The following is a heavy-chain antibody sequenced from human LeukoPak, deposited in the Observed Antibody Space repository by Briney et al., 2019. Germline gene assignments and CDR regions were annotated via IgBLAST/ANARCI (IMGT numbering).Heavy chain of an antibody. CDR1: GFTVSSNY. Sequence: GGSLRLSCAASGFTVSSNYMSWVRQAPGKGLEWVSVIYSGGSTYYADSVKGRFTISRDNSKNTLYLQMNSLRAEDTAVYYCARAEDTAMGFDYWGQGTLVTVSS. J-gene: IGHJ4*02. CDR3: ARAEDTAMGFDY. CDR2: IYSGGST. V-gene: IGHV3-53*01. D-gene: IGHD5-18*01.